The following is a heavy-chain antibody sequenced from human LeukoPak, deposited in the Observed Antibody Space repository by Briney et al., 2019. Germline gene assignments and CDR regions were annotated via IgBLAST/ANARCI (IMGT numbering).Heavy chain of an antibody. CDR1: GFAFSSYA. CDR3: ARESSVLLWFGESSRGMDV. D-gene: IGHD3-10*01. CDR2: LSGSGDSI. V-gene: IGHV3-23*01. J-gene: IGHJ6*02. Sequence: GGSLRLSCAASGFAFSSYAMSWVRQAPGKGLEWVSALSGSGDSIYYADSVKGRFTISRDNSKTTLYLQMNSLRAEDTAVYYCARESSVLLWFGESSRGMDVWGQGTTVTVSS.